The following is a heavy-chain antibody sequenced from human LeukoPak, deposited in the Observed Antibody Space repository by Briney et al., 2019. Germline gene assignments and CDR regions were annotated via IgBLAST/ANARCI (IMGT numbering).Heavy chain of an antibody. V-gene: IGHV3-7*04. CDR1: GFTFSSYW. D-gene: IGHD1-26*01. CDR2: IKQDGSEK. Sequence: GGSLRLSCAASGFTFSSYWMSWVRQAPGKGLEWVANIKQDGSEKYYVDSVKGRFTISRDNGKNSLYLQMNSLRTEDTALYYCVRGFPGAPVAFDIWGPGTMVTVSS. J-gene: IGHJ3*02. CDR3: VRGFPGAPVAFDI.